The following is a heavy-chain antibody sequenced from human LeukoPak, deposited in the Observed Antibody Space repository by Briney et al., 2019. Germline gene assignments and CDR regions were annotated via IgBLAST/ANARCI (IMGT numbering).Heavy chain of an antibody. CDR2: IYPGDSDT. V-gene: IGHV5-51*01. D-gene: IGHD3-22*01. J-gene: IGHJ4*02. CDR3: ARRVNSGYYFDY. Sequence: PGESLKISCKGSGYSFSTYWIGWVRQMPGKGLELMGIIYPGDSDTTSSPSFQGQVTISVDKSISTAYLQWSTLKASDTAMYYCARRVNSGYYFDYWAQGTLVCVSS. CDR1: GYSFSTYW.